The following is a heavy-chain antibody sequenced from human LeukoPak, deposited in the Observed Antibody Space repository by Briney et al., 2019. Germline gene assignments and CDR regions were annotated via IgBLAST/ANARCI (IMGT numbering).Heavy chain of an antibody. CDR3: ATGREYSSFDY. Sequence: PSETLSLTCTVSGGSISSGDYYWSWIRQPPGKGLEWIGYIHYSGRTNYNPSLKSRVTISIDTSKNQFSLKVRSVTAADTAMYYCATGREYSSFDYWGQGTLVTVSS. D-gene: IGHD5-18*01. CDR2: IHYSGRT. V-gene: IGHV4-61*08. J-gene: IGHJ4*02. CDR1: GGSISSGDYY.